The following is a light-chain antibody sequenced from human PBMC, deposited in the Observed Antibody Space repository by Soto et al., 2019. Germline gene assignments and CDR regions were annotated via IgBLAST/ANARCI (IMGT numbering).Light chain of an antibody. V-gene: IGKV1-33*01. CDR1: QDISNY. CDR2: DAS. J-gene: IGKJ5*01. CDR3: QQYDNLLT. Sequence: DIQMTQSPSSLSASVGDRVTITCQASQDISNYLNWYQQKPGKAPKLLIYDASNLETGVPSRCSGSGSGTDFTFTISSLQAEDIATYYCQQYDNLLTFGQGTRLEIK.